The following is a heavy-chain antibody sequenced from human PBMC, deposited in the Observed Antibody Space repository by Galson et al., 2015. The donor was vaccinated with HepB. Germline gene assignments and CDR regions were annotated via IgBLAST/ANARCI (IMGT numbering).Heavy chain of an antibody. CDR2: IYWDNDK. V-gene: IGHV2-5*02. J-gene: IGHJ5*02. D-gene: IGHD3-16*02. CDR1: GFSLSTSGVG. CDR3: AHRIPGYTYWDGGWFDP. Sequence: PALVKPTQTLTLTCTFSGFSLSTSGVGVGWIRQPPGRALEWLALIYWDNDKRYSPSLKSRLTITKDVSRNQVVLTMTNLDPVDTATYYCAHRIPGYTYWDGGWFDPWGQGALVTVSS.